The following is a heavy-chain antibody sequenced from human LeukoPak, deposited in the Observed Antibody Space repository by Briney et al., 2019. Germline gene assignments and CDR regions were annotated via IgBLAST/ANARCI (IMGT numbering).Heavy chain of an antibody. D-gene: IGHD2-2*01. CDR1: GGSISSSSYY. Sequence: SETLSLTCTVSGGSISSSSYYWGWIRQPPGKGLEWIGYIYYSGSTNYNPSLKSRVTISVDTSKNQFSLKLSSVTAADTAVYYCARDQGGSSTNYYMDVWGKGTTVTVSS. CDR3: ARDQGGSSTNYYMDV. CDR2: IYYSGST. V-gene: IGHV4-61*01. J-gene: IGHJ6*03.